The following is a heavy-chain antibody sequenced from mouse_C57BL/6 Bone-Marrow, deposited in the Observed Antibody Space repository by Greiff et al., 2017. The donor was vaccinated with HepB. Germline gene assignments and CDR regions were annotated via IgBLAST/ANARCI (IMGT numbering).Heavy chain of an antibody. D-gene: IGHD2-2*01. J-gene: IGHJ4*01. CDR3: ARSGALWLRRDAMDY. CDR2: ISYNGST. V-gene: IGHV3-8*01. Sequence: VQLKESGPGLAKPSQTLSLTCSVTGYSITSDYWNWIRKFPGTKLEYMGYISYNGSTYYNPSLKSRISITRDTAKNQYNLQLNSVTPEDTATYYCARSGALWLRRDAMDYWGQGTAVTVSS. CDR1: GYSITSDY.